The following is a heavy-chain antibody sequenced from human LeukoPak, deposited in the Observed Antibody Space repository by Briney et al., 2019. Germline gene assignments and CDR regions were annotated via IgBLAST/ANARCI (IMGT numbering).Heavy chain of an antibody. J-gene: IGHJ2*01. CDR3: ARGDWYFDL. CDR2: ISYSGST. Sequence: SETLSLTCIVSGGSISSYYCSWIRQPPGKGLEWIAYISYSGSTIYNPSLKSRVTMSVDTSKNQFSLKLSSVTAADTAVYFCARGDWYFDLWGRGILVTVSS. CDR1: GGSISSYY. V-gene: IGHV4-59*01.